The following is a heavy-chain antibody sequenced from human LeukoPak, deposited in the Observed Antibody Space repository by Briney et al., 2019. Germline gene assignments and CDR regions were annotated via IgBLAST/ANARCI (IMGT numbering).Heavy chain of an antibody. CDR1: GGSISSYY. CDR3: ARGSDYGDLFDY. J-gene: IGHJ4*02. D-gene: IGHD4-17*01. Sequence: SETLSLTCTVSGGSISSYYWSWIRQPPGKGLEWIGYIYYSGSTNYNPSLKSRVTISVDTSKNQFSLKLSSVTAADTAVYYCARGSDYGDLFDYWGRGTLVTVSS. V-gene: IGHV4-59*01. CDR2: IYYSGST.